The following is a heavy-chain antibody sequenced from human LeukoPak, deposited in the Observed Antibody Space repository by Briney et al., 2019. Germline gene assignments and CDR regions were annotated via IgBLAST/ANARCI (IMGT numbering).Heavy chain of an antibody. V-gene: IGHV3-48*04. CDR3: ARKLVSGWYYFDY. D-gene: IGHD6-19*01. Sequence: PGGSLRLSCAASGFTFSYHCMNWVRQAPGKGLEWVSYISSSGSTIYYADSVKGRFTISRDNAENSLYLQMNSLRAEDTAVYYCARKLVSGWYYFDYWGQGTLVTVSS. CDR1: GFTFSYHC. J-gene: IGHJ4*02. CDR2: ISSSGSTI.